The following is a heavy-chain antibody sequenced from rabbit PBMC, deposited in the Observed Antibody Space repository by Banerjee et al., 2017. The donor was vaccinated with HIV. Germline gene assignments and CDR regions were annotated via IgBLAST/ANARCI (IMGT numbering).Heavy chain of an antibody. D-gene: IGHD4-2*01. J-gene: IGHJ4*01. V-gene: IGHV1S40*01. CDR3: ARNVYVGGIGGGYVRFNL. CDR1: GFSFSSGYH. CDR2: IGVGSGNT. Sequence: QSLEESGGDLVKPGASLTLTCTASGFSFSSGYHMCWVRQAPGKGLEWIACIGVGSGNTYYASWAKGRFTISKTSSTTVTLQMTSLTAADTATYFCARNVYVGGIGGGYVRFNLWGQGTLVTVS.